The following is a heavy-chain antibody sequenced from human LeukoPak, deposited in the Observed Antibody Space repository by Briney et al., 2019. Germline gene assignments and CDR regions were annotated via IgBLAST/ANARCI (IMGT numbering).Heavy chain of an antibody. CDR2: IYSDGRT. CDR3: AARSSGNPYF. J-gene: IGHJ4*02. CDR1: GFTVSSNY. V-gene: IGHV3-53*01. D-gene: IGHD1-26*01. Sequence: PGGSLRLSCAASGFTVSSNYMSWVRQAPGKGLEWVSVIYSDGRTYYADSVKGRFTISRDNAENSLYLQMNSLRVEDTAVYYCAARSSGNPYFWGQGTLVTVSS.